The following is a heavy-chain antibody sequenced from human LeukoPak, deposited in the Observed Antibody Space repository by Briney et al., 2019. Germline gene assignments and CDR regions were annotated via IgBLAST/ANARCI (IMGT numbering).Heavy chain of an antibody. J-gene: IGHJ4*02. CDR3: ASKNGSGSTYFDY. V-gene: IGHV1-69*01. Sequence: GSSVKVSCKASGGTFSSYAISWVRQAPGQGLEWMGGIIPIFGTANYAQKFQGRVTITADESTSTAYMELSSLRSDDTAVYYCASKNGSGSTYFDYWGQGTLVTVSS. CDR2: IIPIFGTA. CDR1: GGTFSSYA. D-gene: IGHD3-10*01.